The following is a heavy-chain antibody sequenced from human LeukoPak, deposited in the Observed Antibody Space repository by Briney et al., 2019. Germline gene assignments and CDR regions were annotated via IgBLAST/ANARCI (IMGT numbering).Heavy chain of an antibody. CDR1: GFTFSSYA. J-gene: IGHJ4*02. CDR3: AKPKVTTGAFDY. Sequence: GGSLRLSCAASGFTFSSYAMNWVRQAPGKGLEWVAFIRYDGSNKYYADSVKGRFTISRDNSKNTLYLQMNSLRAEDTAVYYCAKPKVTTGAFDYWGQGTLVTVSS. D-gene: IGHD2-21*02. CDR2: IRYDGSNK. V-gene: IGHV3-30*02.